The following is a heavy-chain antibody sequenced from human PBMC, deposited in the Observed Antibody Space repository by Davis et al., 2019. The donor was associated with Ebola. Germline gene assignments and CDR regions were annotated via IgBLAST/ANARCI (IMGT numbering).Heavy chain of an antibody. J-gene: IGHJ3*01. Sequence: KGRFTISRDNSKNTLHLQMNSLRVEDTALYYCAKDTSNVWFDVWGQGTMVTVAS. CDR3: AKDTSNVWFDV. V-gene: IGHV3-23*01. D-gene: IGHD6-19*01.